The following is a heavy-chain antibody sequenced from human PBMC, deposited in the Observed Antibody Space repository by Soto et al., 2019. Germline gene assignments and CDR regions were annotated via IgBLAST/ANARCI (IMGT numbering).Heavy chain of an antibody. CDR3: ARDYYGSGCYYNPHYYYGMDV. CDR2: IWYDGSNK. Sequence: QVQLVESGGGVVQPGRSLRLSCAASGFTFSSYGMHWVRQAPGKGLEWVAVIWYDGSNKYYADSVKGRFTISRDNSKNTLYLQMNSLRAEDTAVYYCARDYYGSGCYYNPHYYYGMDVWGQGTTVTVSS. D-gene: IGHD3-10*01. CDR1: GFTFSSYG. J-gene: IGHJ6*02. V-gene: IGHV3-33*01.